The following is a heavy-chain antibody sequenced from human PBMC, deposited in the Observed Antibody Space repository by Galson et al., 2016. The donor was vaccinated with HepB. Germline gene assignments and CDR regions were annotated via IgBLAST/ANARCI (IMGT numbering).Heavy chain of an antibody. J-gene: IGHJ2*01. D-gene: IGHD1-1*01. CDR1: GFTFGDYY. V-gene: IGHV3-11*06. Sequence: SLRLSCAASGFTFGDYYMGWIRQAPGKGLEWVSHISPSSAYSEYEDSVKGRFSISRDNANNSLYLQMHSLRAEDTAVYFCARGGTRGILDWYFDLWGRGTLVTVSS. CDR2: ISPSSAYS. CDR3: ARGGTRGILDWYFDL.